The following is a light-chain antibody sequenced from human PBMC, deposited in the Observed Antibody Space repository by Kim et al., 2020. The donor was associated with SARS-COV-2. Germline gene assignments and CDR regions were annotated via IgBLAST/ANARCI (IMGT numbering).Light chain of an antibody. CDR3: GGWDDSLNAEV. CDR1: GTKSGTNS. Sequence: GREAPSSFSRTGTKSGTNSVHGYQQSHGPAPEVLIYKKNQRPSGVPARFSGSKSGTPASLAIRGLQSGDGGVYYGGGWDDSLNAEVFGGGTRLTVL. J-gene: IGLJ3*02. CDR2: KKN. V-gene: IGLV1-44*01.